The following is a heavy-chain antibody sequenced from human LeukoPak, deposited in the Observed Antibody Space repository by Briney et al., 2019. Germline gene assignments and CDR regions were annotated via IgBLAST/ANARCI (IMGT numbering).Heavy chain of an antibody. Sequence: PGRSLRLSCAASGFTFSSYGMHWVRQAPGKGLEWVAVISYDGSNKYYADSVKGRFTISRDNSKNTLYLQMNSLRAEDTAVYYCANARYYYDSSGRVDYWGQGTLITVSS. CDR2: ISYDGSNK. CDR1: GFTFSSYG. CDR3: ANARYYYDSSGRVDY. D-gene: IGHD3-22*01. J-gene: IGHJ4*02. V-gene: IGHV3-30*18.